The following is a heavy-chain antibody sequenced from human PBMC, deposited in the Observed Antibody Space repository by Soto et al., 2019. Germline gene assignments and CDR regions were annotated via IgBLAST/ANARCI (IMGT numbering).Heavy chain of an antibody. CDR1: GYTFTSYG. CDR2: ISAYNGNT. D-gene: IGHD2-8*01. V-gene: IGHV1-18*01. J-gene: IGHJ6*02. Sequence: ASVKFSCKASGYTFTSYGISWVRQAPGQGLGWMGWISAYNGNTNYAQKLQGRVTMTTDTSTSTAYMELRSLRSDDTAVYYCARFVNLGYCTNGVCYRTYYYYGMDVWGQGTAVTVSS. CDR3: ARFVNLGYCTNGVCYRTYYYYGMDV.